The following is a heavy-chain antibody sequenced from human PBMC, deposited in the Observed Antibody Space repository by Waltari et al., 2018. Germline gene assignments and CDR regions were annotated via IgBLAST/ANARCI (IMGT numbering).Heavy chain of an antibody. D-gene: IGHD2-2*01. V-gene: IGHV4-4*07. CDR3: ARYYCSSTSCYSPNWFDP. CDR1: GGSISSYY. Sequence: QVQLQESGPGLVKPSETLSLTCTVSGGSISSYYWSWIRPPAGKGLEWIGRIYTSGSTNYNPSLKSRVTMSVDTSKNQFSLKLSSVTAADTAVYYCARYYCSSTSCYSPNWFDPWGQGTLVTVSS. J-gene: IGHJ5*02. CDR2: IYTSGST.